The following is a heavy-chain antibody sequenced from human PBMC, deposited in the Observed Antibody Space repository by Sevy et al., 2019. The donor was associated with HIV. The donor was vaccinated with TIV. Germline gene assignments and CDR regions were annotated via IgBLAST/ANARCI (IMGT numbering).Heavy chain of an antibody. Sequence: GGSLRLSCAASGFTFSSYGMHWVRQAPGKGLEWVAFIRYDGSNKYYADSVKGRFTISRDNSKNTLYLQMNSLRAEDTAVYYCAKYNQYFDWLIYYWGQGTLVTVSS. V-gene: IGHV3-30*02. CDR1: GFTFSSYG. CDR3: AKYNQYFDWLIYY. D-gene: IGHD3-9*01. CDR2: IRYDGSNK. J-gene: IGHJ4*02.